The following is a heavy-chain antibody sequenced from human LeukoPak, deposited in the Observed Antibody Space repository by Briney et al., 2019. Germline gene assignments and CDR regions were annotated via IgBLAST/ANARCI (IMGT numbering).Heavy chain of an antibody. J-gene: IGHJ4*02. CDR1: GYTFTSYG. V-gene: IGHV1-2*02. CDR3: ARASAGYSSSWYVG. D-gene: IGHD6-13*01. Sequence: ASVKVSCKASGYTFTSYGISWVRRAPGQGLEWMGWINPNSGGTNYAQKFQGRVTMTRDTSISTAYMELSRLRSDDTAVYYCARASAGYSSSWYVGWGQGTLVTVSS. CDR2: INPNSGGT.